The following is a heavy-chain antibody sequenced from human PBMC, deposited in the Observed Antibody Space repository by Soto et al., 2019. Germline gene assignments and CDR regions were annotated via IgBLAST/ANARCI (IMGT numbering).Heavy chain of an antibody. J-gene: IGHJ4*02. V-gene: IGHV1-18*01. CDR2: ISAYNGNT. Sequence: QVQLVQSGAEVEKPGASVKVSCKASGYTFTSYGISWVRQAPGQGLEWMGWISAYNGNTHFAQKLQGRVTMTTDTSTSTAYMELRSLRSDDTAVFYSARGGRGYSYGLPFDYWGQGTVVTVSS. D-gene: IGHD5-18*01. CDR1: GYTFTSYG. CDR3: ARGGRGYSYGLPFDY.